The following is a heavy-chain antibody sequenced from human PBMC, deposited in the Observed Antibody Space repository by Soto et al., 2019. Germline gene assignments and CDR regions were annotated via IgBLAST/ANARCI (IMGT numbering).Heavy chain of an antibody. V-gene: IGHV3-30-3*01. CDR1: GFTFSSYA. Sequence: GGSLRLSCAASGFTFSSYAMHWVRQAPGKGLEWVAVISYDGSNKYYADSVKGRFTISRDNSKNTLYLQMNSLRAEDTAVYYCARCVSGSWYSHADYWGQGTLVTVSS. D-gene: IGHD6-13*01. J-gene: IGHJ4*02. CDR3: ARCVSGSWYSHADY. CDR2: ISYDGSNK.